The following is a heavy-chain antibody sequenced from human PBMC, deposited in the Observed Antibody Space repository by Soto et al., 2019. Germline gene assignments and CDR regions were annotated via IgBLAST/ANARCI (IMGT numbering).Heavy chain of an antibody. J-gene: IGHJ4*02. D-gene: IGHD2-21*01. Sequence: QVQLVQSGAEVKKPGASVKVACKASGGTFSSYTISWVRQGPGQGLAWMVRIIPIHGISNYAQKFQGRVRIAADNSMSTAYMALSSPRYEDMSVYYCACGTPVSIVWGQGPLV. CDR2: IIPIHGIS. CDR1: GGTFSSYT. CDR3: ACGTPVSIV. V-gene: IGHV1-69*02.